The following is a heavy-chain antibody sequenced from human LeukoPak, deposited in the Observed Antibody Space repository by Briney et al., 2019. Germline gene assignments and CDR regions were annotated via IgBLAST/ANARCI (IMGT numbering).Heavy chain of an antibody. J-gene: IGHJ5*02. CDR1: GFTFSSYW. CDR2: IRSSSET. V-gene: IGHV3-48*01. D-gene: IGHD5-12*01. CDR3: ARDAGNSGYGCDL. Sequence: GGSLRLSCAASGFTFSSYWMNWARQAPGKGLEWVSHIRSSSETFYADSVKGRFTISRDNARNSLYLQMNNLRGEDTAIYYCARDAGNSGYGCDLWGQGTLVTVSS.